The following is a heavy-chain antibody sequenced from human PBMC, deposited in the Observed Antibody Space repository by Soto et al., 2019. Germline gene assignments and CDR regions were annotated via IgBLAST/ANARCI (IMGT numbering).Heavy chain of an antibody. D-gene: IGHD3-22*01. Sequence: GGSLRLSCAASGFTFDDFAMHWVRQAPGKGLEWVSGISWNSGTIGYADSVKGRFTISRDKAKNSLYLQMNSLRAEDTALYYCAKDSSPYYYDSSGYNDYWGQGTLVTVSS. V-gene: IGHV3-9*01. J-gene: IGHJ4*02. CDR3: AKDSSPYYYDSSGYNDY. CDR2: ISWNSGTI. CDR1: GFTFDDFA.